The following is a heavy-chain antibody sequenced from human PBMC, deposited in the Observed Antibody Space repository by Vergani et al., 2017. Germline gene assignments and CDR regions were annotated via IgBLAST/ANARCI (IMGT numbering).Heavy chain of an antibody. D-gene: IGHD2-15*01. J-gene: IGHJ4*02. CDR2: IYTSGST. CDR1: GGSISSYY. CDR3: ARVRWERYCSGGSCNPYFDW. Sequence: QVQLQESGPGLVKPSETLSLTCTVSGGSISSYYWSWIRQPAGKGLEWIGRIYTSGSTNDNPSLKSRVTMSGDTSNNQFSLKLNSVTAADTAVYYWARVRWERYCSGGSCNPYFDWGDQGTLVTVSS. V-gene: IGHV4-4*07.